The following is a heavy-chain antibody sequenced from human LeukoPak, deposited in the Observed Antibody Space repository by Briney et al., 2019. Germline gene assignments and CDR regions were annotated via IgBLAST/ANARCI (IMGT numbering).Heavy chain of an antibody. D-gene: IGHD3-22*01. V-gene: IGHV3-23*01. J-gene: IGHJ4*02. CDR2: TSSSDPGT. CDR1: GFPLSSYA. CDR3: AKHPYYYDSSGYYGY. Sequence: GGSLRLSCAASGFPLSSYAMSWVRQGPGKVLEWVAATSSSDPGTYHADSVRGRFTISRDNSKNTLYLQMNSLRAEDTAVYYCAKHPYYYDSSGYYGYWGQGALVTVSS.